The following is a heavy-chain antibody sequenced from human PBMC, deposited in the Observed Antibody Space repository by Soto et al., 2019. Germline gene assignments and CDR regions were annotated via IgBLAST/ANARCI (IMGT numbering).Heavy chain of an antibody. Sequence: PSETLSLTCTVSGGSISSGRYYWGWIRQPPGKGLEWIGSIYYSGSTYYNPSLKSRVTISVDTSKNQFSLKVSSVTAADTAVYYCSRLRDYYDSSGYYKIYGMDVWGQGTTVTVSS. CDR2: IYYSGST. V-gene: IGHV4-39*01. J-gene: IGHJ6*02. CDR1: GGSISSGRYY. CDR3: SRLRDYYDSSGYYKIYGMDV. D-gene: IGHD3-22*01.